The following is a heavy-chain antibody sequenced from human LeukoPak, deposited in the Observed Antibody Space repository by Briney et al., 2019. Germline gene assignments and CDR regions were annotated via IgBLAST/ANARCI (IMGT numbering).Heavy chain of an antibody. J-gene: IGHJ3*02. CDR3: ASPPRRNTKGAFDI. CDR1: GGTFSSYA. CDR2: IIPIFGTA. D-gene: IGHD1-1*01. Sequence: SVKVSCEASGGTFSSYAISWVRQAPGQGLEWMGGIIPIFGTANYAQKFQGRVTITADESTSTAYMELSSLRSEDTAVYYCASPPRRNTKGAFDIWGQGTMVTVSS. V-gene: IGHV1-69*01.